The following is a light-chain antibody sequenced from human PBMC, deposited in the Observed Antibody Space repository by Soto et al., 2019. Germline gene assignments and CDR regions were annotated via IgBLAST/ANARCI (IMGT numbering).Light chain of an antibody. Sequence: EIVMTQSPATLSLSPGERATLSCRASQSVSSSYLAWYQQKPGQAPRLLIYGASNRATGIPDRFSGSGSGTDFTLTISTLEPEDFAVYCCQQYGSSPTTFGQGTKVDIK. CDR3: QQYGSSPTT. V-gene: IGKV3-20*01. CDR1: QSVSSSY. J-gene: IGKJ1*01. CDR2: GAS.